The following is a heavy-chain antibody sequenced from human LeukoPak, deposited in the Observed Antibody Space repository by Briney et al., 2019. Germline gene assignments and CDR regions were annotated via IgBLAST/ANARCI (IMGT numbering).Heavy chain of an antibody. CDR1: GFTFSSYA. J-gene: IGHJ4*02. V-gene: IGHV3-23*01. CDR2: ISGSGGST. D-gene: IGHD3-9*01. Sequence: PGGSLRLSCAAYGFTFSSYAMSWVRQAPGKGLEWVSAISGSGGSTYYADSVKGRFTISRDNSKNTLYLQMNSLRAEDTAVYYCAKRERYFDWLLYPFDYWGQGTLVTVSS. CDR3: AKRERYFDWLLYPFDY.